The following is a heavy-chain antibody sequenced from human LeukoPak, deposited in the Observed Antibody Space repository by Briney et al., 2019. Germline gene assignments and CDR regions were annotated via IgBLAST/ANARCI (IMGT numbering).Heavy chain of an antibody. Sequence: GGSLRLSCAASGFTVSSNYMSWVRQAPGKGLEWVSAISGSGGSTYYADSVKGRFTISRDNSKNTLYLQMNSLRAEDTAVYYCAKDYCGGDCYSFGYWGQGTLVTVSS. CDR2: ISGSGGST. J-gene: IGHJ4*02. CDR3: AKDYCGGDCYSFGY. CDR1: GFTVSSNY. D-gene: IGHD2-21*02. V-gene: IGHV3-23*01.